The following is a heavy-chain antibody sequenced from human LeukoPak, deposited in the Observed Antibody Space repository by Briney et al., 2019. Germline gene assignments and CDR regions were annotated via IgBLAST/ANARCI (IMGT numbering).Heavy chain of an antibody. V-gene: IGHV4-4*02. J-gene: IGHJ4*02. CDR2: IYHSGSS. CDR1: AGSISSDSW. D-gene: IGHD3-3*01. Sequence: SGTLSLTCAVSAGSISSDSWWSWVRQPPGKGLEWIGEIYHSGSSNYNPSLKSRVTISVDKSKNQFSLKLNSVTAADTAVYYCGRGDGVRHNWGQGTLVTVSS. CDR3: GRGDGVRHN.